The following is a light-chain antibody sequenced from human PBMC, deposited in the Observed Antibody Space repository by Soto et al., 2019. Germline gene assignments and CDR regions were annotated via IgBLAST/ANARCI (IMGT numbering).Light chain of an antibody. Sequence: QSVLTQPPSVSGATGQRVTISCTGSSSNIGTGYYVHWYQQVPGTAPKALIYANNNRPSGVPDRFSASKSGTSASLAITGLQAEDEADYYCQSYDNSLSGWVFGGGTKLTVL. CDR2: ANN. CDR1: SSNIGTGYY. CDR3: QSYDNSLSGWV. J-gene: IGLJ2*01. V-gene: IGLV1-40*01.